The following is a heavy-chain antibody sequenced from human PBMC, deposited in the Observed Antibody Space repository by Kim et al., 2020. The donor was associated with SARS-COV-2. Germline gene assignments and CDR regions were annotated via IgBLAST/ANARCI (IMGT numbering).Heavy chain of an antibody. J-gene: IGHJ3*02. Sequence: SVKVSCKASGGTFSSYAISWVRQAPGQGLEWMGGIIPIFGTANYAQKFQGRVTITADESTSTAYMELSSLRSEDTAVYYCARDSLWFGEQPHDAFDIWGQGTMVTVSS. D-gene: IGHD3-10*01. CDR2: IIPIFGTA. CDR1: GGTFSSYA. CDR3: ARDSLWFGEQPHDAFDI. V-gene: IGHV1-69*13.